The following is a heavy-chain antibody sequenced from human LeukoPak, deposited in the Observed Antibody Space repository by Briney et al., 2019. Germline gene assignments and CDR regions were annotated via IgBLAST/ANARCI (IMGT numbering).Heavy chain of an antibody. D-gene: IGHD3-22*01. Sequence: SVKVSCKASGGTFSSYAISWVRQAPGQGLEWMGRIIPILGIANYAQKFQGRVTITADKSTSTAYMELSSLGSEDTAVYYCARLRTYYYDSSGFLPEEPDDYWGQGTLVTVSS. CDR3: ARLRTYYYDSSGFLPEEPDDY. V-gene: IGHV1-69*04. J-gene: IGHJ4*02. CDR1: GGTFSSYA. CDR2: IIPILGIA.